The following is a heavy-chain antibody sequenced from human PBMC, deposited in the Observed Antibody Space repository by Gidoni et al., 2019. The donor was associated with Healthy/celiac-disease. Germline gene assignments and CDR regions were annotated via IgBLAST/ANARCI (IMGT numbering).Heavy chain of an antibody. CDR1: GVTSRSQS. CDR3: ARDLTAYGSGSYYNDY. CDR2: ISSSSSTI. Sequence: EVQLVESGGGLVQPGGSLRLSCAASGVTSRSQSMNWGRQVPGKGLEWVAYISSSSSTIYYADSVKGRFNISRDNAKNSLYLQMNSLRDEDTAVYYCARDLTAYGSGSYYNDYWGQGTLVTVSS. D-gene: IGHD3-10*01. V-gene: IGHV3-48*02. J-gene: IGHJ4*02.